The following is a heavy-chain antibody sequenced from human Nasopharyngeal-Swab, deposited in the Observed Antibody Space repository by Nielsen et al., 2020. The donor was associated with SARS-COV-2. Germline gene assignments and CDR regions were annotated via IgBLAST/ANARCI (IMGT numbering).Heavy chain of an antibody. V-gene: IGHV4-34*01. Sequence: WIRQPPGKGLEWIGEINHSGSTNYNPSLKSRVTISVDTSKNQFSLKLRSVTAADTAVYYCARGSVVPAAPAVDYFDYWGQGTPVTVSS. J-gene: IGHJ4*02. D-gene: IGHD2-2*01. CDR3: ARGSVVPAAPAVDYFDY. CDR2: INHSGST.